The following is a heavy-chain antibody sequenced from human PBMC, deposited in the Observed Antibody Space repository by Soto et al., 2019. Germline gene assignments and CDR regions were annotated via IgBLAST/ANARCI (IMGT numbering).Heavy chain of an antibody. CDR2: ISHSSSTI. V-gene: IGHV3-48*02. D-gene: IGHD3-10*01. Sequence: GGSLRLSCAASGFTFSSYNMNWVRQAPGKGLEWVSYISHSSSTIYYADSVKGRFTISRDNAKNSLHLQMNSLRDEDTAVYYCARDHYGSGSFSKFDYWGQGTLVTVSS. J-gene: IGHJ4*02. CDR3: ARDHYGSGSFSKFDY. CDR1: GFTFSSYN.